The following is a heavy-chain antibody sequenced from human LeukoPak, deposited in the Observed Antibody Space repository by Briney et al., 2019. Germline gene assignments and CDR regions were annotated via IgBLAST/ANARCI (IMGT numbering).Heavy chain of an antibody. CDR2: IIPMFGTA. V-gene: IGHV1-69*13. Sequence: AASVKVSCKASGGTFSSYAISWVRQAPGQGLEWMGGIIPMFGTANYAQKFQGRVTITADESTSTAYMELSSLRSEDTAVYYCARDDCSSTSCYFFNYYYYGMDVWGQGTTVTVSS. J-gene: IGHJ6*02. CDR3: ARDDCSSTSCYFFNYYYYGMDV. D-gene: IGHD2-2*01. CDR1: GGTFSSYA.